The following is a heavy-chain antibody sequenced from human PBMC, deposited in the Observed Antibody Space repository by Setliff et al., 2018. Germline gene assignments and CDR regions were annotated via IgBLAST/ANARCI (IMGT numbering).Heavy chain of an antibody. CDR2: TWSDGINK. J-gene: IGHJ5*01. V-gene: IGHV3-33*03. CDR3: VTDPPNSGWSFDC. Sequence: LRLSCGASGFTFSTHAMHWVRQAPGKGLEWVAMTWSDGINKFYGGPVKGRFIVSRDNSKNTVFLQMNDLRVEDTAVYYCVTDPPNSGWSFDCWGQGTPVTVSS. CDR1: GFTFSTHA. D-gene: IGHD6-19*01.